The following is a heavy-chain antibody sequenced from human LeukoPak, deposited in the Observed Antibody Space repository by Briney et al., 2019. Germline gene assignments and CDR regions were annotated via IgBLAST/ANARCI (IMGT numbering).Heavy chain of an antibody. Sequence: GGSLRLSCAASGFTFSSYAMHWVRQAPGKGLEWVAVISYDGSNKYYADSVKGRFTISRDNSKNTLYLQMNSLRAEDTAVYYCARDPGYSFYRYYYYGMDVWAKGPRSPSP. V-gene: IGHV3-30-3*01. D-gene: IGHD5-18*01. CDR3: ARDPGYSFYRYYYYGMDV. CDR1: GFTFSSYA. CDR2: ISYDGSNK. J-gene: IGHJ6*02.